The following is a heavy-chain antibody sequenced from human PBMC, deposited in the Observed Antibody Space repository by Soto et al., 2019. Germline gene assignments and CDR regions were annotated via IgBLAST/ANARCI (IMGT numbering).Heavy chain of an antibody. V-gene: IGHV4-4*02. CDR2: IYHSGST. J-gene: IGHJ5*02. D-gene: IGHD6-19*01. CDR1: GGSISSSNW. CDR3: ARKQWLVPNWFDP. Sequence: SETLSLTCAVSGGSISSSNWWSWVRQPPGKGLEWIGEIYHSGSTNYNPSLKSRVTISVDKSKNQFTLRLSSVTAADTAVYYCARKQWLVPNWFDPWGQGTLVTVS.